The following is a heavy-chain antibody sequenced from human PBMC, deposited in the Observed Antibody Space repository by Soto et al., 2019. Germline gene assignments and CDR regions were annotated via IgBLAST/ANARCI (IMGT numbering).Heavy chain of an antibody. CDR1: GGSMTGGGDY. CDR3: ARAWKAVAGWANWFDA. J-gene: IGHJ5*02. V-gene: IGHV4-31*03. Sequence: QVQLQESGPGLVKPSQTLSLTCTVSGGSMTGGGDYWSWIRQHPGQGLEWIGYIHYSGTTYYNPSLKSRVVTSVDTSQNQFSLNRRSVTAADTAVYYCARAWKAVAGWANWFDAWGQGTLVTVSA. D-gene: IGHD6-13*01. CDR2: IHYSGTT.